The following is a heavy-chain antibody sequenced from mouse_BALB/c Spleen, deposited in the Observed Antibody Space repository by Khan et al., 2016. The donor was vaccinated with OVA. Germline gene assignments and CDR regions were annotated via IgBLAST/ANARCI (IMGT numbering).Heavy chain of an antibody. V-gene: IGHV5-4*02. Sequence: EVELVESGGGLVKPGGSLKLSCAASGFIFSDYYMYWVRQTPEKRLEWVASMSDVGSYTYYLDNVKGRFAISRDNAKNNLYLQMSSLKSEDTAMYYCARGHYGNPFAYWGQGTLVTVSA. CDR3: ARGHYGNPFAY. CDR1: GFIFSDYY. J-gene: IGHJ3*01. D-gene: IGHD2-1*01. CDR2: MSDVGSYT.